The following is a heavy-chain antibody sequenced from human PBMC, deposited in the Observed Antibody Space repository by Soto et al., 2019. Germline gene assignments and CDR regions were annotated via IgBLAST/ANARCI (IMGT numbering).Heavy chain of an antibody. V-gene: IGHV1-8*01. J-gene: IGHJ6*02. Sequence: ASVKVSCKASGYTFTSYDINWVRQATGQGLEWMGWMNPNSGNTGYAQKFQGRVTMTRNTSISTAYMELSSLRSEDTAVYYCARGLQDIVLVPAAKVYYYYYGMDVWG. D-gene: IGHD2-2*01. CDR1: GYTFTSYD. CDR3: ARGLQDIVLVPAAKVYYYYYGMDV. CDR2: MNPNSGNT.